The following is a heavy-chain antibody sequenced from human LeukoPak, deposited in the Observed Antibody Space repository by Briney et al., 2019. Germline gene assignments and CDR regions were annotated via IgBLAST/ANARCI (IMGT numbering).Heavy chain of an antibody. CDR2: INHSGST. V-gene: IGHV4-34*01. Sequence: PSETLSLTCAVYGGSFSGYYWSWIRQPPGKGLEWIGEINHSGSTNYNPSLKSRVTISVDTSKNQFSLTLSSVTAAHTAVYYCARGVWGYGSGSYYDDWFDTWGQGTLVTVSS. D-gene: IGHD3-10*01. J-gene: IGHJ5*02. CDR3: ARGVWGYGSGSYYDDWFDT. CDR1: GGSFSGYY.